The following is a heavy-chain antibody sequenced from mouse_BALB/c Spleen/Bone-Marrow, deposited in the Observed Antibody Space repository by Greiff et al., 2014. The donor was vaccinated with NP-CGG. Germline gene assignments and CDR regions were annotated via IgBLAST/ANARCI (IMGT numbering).Heavy chain of an antibody. Sequence: SGPELVKPGTSVKMSCKASGYIFTSYVMDWVKQKPGQGLEWIGYINPYNDVTNYNEKFKGKATLTSDKSSSTAYMEVSSLTSEDSAVYYCAREGWLLRFDYWGQGTTLTVSS. CDR2: INPYNDVT. CDR1: GYIFTSYV. V-gene: IGHV1-14*01. CDR3: AREGWLLRFDY. J-gene: IGHJ2*01. D-gene: IGHD2-3*01.